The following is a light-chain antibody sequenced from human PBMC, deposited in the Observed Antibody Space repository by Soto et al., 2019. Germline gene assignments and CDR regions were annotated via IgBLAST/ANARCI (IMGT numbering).Light chain of an antibody. CDR1: QSISSW. Sequence: DIQMTQSPSTLPASVGDRVTITCRASQSISSWLAWYQQKPGKAPKLLIYDASSLQSGGPSRFSGSGSGTEFTLTISSLQPDDFATYYCQQYNSYPWTFGQGTKVDI. CDR2: DAS. V-gene: IGKV1-5*01. J-gene: IGKJ1*01. CDR3: QQYNSYPWT.